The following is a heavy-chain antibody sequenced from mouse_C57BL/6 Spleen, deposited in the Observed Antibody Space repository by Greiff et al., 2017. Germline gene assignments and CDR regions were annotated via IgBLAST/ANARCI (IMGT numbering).Heavy chain of an antibody. D-gene: IGHD1-1*01. CDR1: GYTFTDYY. V-gene: IGHV1-76*01. CDR2: IYPGSGNT. CDR3: ARRGTTVAVGDY. J-gene: IGHJ4*01. Sequence: QVQLQQSGPELVKPGASVKISCKASGYTFTDYYINWVKQRPGQGLEWIARIYPGSGNTYYNEKFKGKATLTAEKSSSTAYMQLSSLTSEDSAVYFCARRGTTVAVGDYWGQGTSVTVSS.